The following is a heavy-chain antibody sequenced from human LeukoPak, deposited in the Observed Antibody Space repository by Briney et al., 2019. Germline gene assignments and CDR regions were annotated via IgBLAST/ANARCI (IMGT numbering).Heavy chain of an antibody. CDR3: ATQRGSYLWGTDFDY. D-gene: IGHD3-16*01. CDR1: GYTFTVYY. CDR2: INPNSGDT. J-gene: IGHJ4*02. V-gene: IGHV1-2*02. Sequence: GASVTVSCKASGYTFTVYYMHWVRQAPGQGHEWMGWINPNSGDTKYSQKFQGRVTMTRDTSISTAYMELSRLRSDDTAVYYCATQRGSYLWGTDFDYWGQGTPVTVSS.